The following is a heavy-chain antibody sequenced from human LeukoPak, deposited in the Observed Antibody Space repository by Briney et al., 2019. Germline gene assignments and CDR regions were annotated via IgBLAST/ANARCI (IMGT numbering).Heavy chain of an antibody. V-gene: IGHV5-10-1*01. J-gene: IGHJ4*02. CDR1: GYSFTSYW. Sequence: KNGESLKISCKGSGYSFTSYWISWVRQMPGKGLEWMGRIDPSDSYTNYSPSFQGHVTISADKSISTAYLQWSSLKASDTAMYYCASPTDGSGSYYIIWGQGTLVTVSS. D-gene: IGHD3-10*01. CDR3: ASPTDGSGSYYII. CDR2: IDPSDSYT.